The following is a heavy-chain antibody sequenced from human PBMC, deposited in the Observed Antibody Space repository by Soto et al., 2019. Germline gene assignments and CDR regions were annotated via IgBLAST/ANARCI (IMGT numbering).Heavy chain of an antibody. CDR2: IIPIIGTR. CDR1: GGTFSIYA. Sequence: QVQLVQSGAEVKKPGSSVKVSCKASGGTFSIYAVSWVRQAPGQGLEWMGGIIPIIGTRNYAQRFQGRITITGDESTSTAYMELSSLTCEDAAVDYCATDLGSGCAPGDYWGQGTLVTVSS. D-gene: IGHD5-12*01. CDR3: ATDLGSGCAPGDY. J-gene: IGHJ4*02. V-gene: IGHV1-69*12.